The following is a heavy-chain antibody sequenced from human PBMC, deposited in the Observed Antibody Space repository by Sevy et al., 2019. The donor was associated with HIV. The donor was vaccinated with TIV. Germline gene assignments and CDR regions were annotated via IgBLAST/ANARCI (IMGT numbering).Heavy chain of an antibody. Sequence: GGSLRLSCAASGFTFSSYAMSWVRQAPGKGLEWVSAISGSGGSTYYADSVKGRFTISRDNSKNTLYLQMNSRRAEDTAVYYCASRQDPVPSPYYDFWSGYYEPYYYYYGMDVWGQGTTVTVSS. CDR1: GFTFSSYA. V-gene: IGHV3-23*01. CDR3: ASRQDPVPSPYYDFWSGYYEPYYYYYGMDV. CDR2: ISGSGGST. J-gene: IGHJ6*02. D-gene: IGHD3-3*01.